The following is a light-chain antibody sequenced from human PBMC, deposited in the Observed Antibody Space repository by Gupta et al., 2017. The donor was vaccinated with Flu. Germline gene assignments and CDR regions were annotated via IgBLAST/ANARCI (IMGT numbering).Light chain of an antibody. CDR2: RNN. Sequence: QSVLTQPPSASGTPGQRVTISCSGGSSNIGSNYVFWYQQFPGMAPKLLIHRNNLRPSGVPARFSGSKSGTSASLAISGLRSEDEADYYCAAWDDNLSGPWVFGGGTKLTVL. J-gene: IGLJ3*02. CDR3: AAWDDNLSGPWV. V-gene: IGLV1-47*01. CDR1: SSNIGSNY.